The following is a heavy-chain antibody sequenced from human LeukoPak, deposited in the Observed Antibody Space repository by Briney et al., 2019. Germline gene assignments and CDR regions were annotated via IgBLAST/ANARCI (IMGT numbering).Heavy chain of an antibody. D-gene: IGHD6-19*01. Sequence: ASVKVSCKASGYTFTSYDINWVRQATGQGLEWMGWMNPNSGNTGYAQKFQGRVTMTRNTSISTAYMELSSLRSDDTAVYYCARGPEAVAGFFDYWGQGTLVTVSS. CDR1: GYTFTSYD. CDR2: MNPNSGNT. CDR3: ARGPEAVAGFFDY. J-gene: IGHJ4*02. V-gene: IGHV1-8*01.